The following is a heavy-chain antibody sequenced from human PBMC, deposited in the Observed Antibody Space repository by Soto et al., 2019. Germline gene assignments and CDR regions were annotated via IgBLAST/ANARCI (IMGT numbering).Heavy chain of an antibody. CDR1: GYSFTRYW. V-gene: IGHV5-10-1*01. CDR2: IDPSDSYT. J-gene: IGHJ6*02. CDR3: ARRGPYYYDSGGYYSMGYYYYGMDV. Sequence: PGESLKITCKGSGYSFTRYWISWVRQMPGKGLEWMGRIDPSDSYTNYSPFFQGHVTISADKSISTAYLQWSSLKASDTAMYCCARRGPYYYDSGGYYSMGYYYYGMDVWGQGTTVTVSS. D-gene: IGHD3-22*01.